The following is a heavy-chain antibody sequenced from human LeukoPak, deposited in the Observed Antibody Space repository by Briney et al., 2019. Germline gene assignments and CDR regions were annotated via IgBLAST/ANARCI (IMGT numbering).Heavy chain of an antibody. CDR3: ARAQGGYSGYEPFRY. CDR2: TWYDGSNK. Sequence: GGSLRLSCAASGFTFSSYGMHWVRQAPGKGLEWVAVTWYDGSNKYYADSVKGRFTISRDNSKNTLYLQMNSLRAEDTAVYYCARAQGGYSGYEPFRYWGQGTLVTVSS. V-gene: IGHV3-33*01. J-gene: IGHJ4*02. CDR1: GFTFSSYG. D-gene: IGHD5-12*01.